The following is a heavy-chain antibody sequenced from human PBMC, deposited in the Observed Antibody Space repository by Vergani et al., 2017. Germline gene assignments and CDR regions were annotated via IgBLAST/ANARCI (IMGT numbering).Heavy chain of an antibody. CDR2: INPNSGGT. V-gene: IGHV1-2*02. Sequence: QVQLVQSGAEVKKPGASVKVSCKASGYTFTGYYMHWVRQAPGQGLEWMGWINPNSGGTNYAQKLQGRVTMTTDTSTSTAYMELRSLRSDDTAVYYCARAYSTMVRGVMGVYWGQGTLVTVSS. CDR1: GYTFTGYY. CDR3: ARAYSTMVRGVMGVY. J-gene: IGHJ4*02. D-gene: IGHD3-10*01.